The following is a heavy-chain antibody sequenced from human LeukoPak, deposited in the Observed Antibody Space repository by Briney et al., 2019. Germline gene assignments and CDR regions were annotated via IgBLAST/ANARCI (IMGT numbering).Heavy chain of an antibody. CDR1: GGSISSYY. CDR3: ARFNYLLYSSSHNWFDP. V-gene: IGHV4-59*01. CDR2: IYSSGST. Sequence: KPSETLSLTCSVSGGSISSYYWSWIRQPPGKGLEWIGSIYSSGSTNYNPSLQRRATLSVDTSKNQFSLKLTSVPAADTAVYYCARFNYLLYSSSHNWFDPWGQGTLVTVSS. D-gene: IGHD6-13*01. J-gene: IGHJ5*02.